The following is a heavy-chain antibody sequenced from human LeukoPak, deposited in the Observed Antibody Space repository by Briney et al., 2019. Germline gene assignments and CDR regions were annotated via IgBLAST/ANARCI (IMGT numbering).Heavy chain of an antibody. D-gene: IGHD3-9*01. J-gene: IGHJ4*02. Sequence: TASETLSLTCTVSGGSISSGSYYWSWIRQPAGKGLEWIGRIYTSGSTNYNPSLKSRVTMSVDTSKNQFSLKLSSVTAADTAVYYCARVGTYYDILTGYSPKGAFDYWGQGTLVTVSS. V-gene: IGHV4-61*02. CDR1: GGSISSGSYY. CDR2: IYTSGST. CDR3: ARVGTYYDILTGYSPKGAFDY.